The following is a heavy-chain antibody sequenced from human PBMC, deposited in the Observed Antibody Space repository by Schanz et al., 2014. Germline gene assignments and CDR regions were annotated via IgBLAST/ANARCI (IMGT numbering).Heavy chain of an antibody. CDR2: IIHDGSEK. CDR1: GFSFNNYW. D-gene: IGHD6-13*01. Sequence: ESGGCLVQPGGSLRLSCAASGFSFNNYWMTWFRQAPGKGLEWVANIIHDGSEKFYVDSVKGRFTISRDNAKNSLYLQMDALRAEDTAVYYCARDLRNSRPSYYDHWGQGTLVTVSA. J-gene: IGHJ4*02. CDR3: ARDLRNSRPSYYDH. V-gene: IGHV3-7*01.